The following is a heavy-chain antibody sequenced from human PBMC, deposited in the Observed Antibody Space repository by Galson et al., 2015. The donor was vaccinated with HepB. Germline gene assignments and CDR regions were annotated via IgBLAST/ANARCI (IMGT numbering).Heavy chain of an antibody. J-gene: IGHJ3*02. Sequence: QSGAEVKKPGESLKISCKGSGYSFTSYWIGWVRQMPGKGLEWMGIIYPGDSDTRYSPSFQGQVTISADKSISTAYLQWSSLKASDTAMYYCARKVAVAARCDAFDIWGQGTMVTVSS. CDR2: IYPGDSDT. V-gene: IGHV5-51*01. D-gene: IGHD6-19*01. CDR1: GYSFTSYW. CDR3: ARKVAVAARCDAFDI.